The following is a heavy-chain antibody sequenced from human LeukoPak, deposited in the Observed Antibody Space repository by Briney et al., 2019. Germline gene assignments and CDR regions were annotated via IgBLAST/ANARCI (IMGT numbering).Heavy chain of an antibody. CDR2: INPNSGGT. CDR1: GYTFTGYY. CDR3: AREATVVTPPAFDI. V-gene: IGHV1-2*02. D-gene: IGHD4-23*01. Sequence: ASVKVSCKASGYTFTGYYMHWVRQAPGQGLEWMGWINPNSGGTNYAQKFQGRVTMTRDTSISTAYMELRSLRSDDTAVYYCAREATVVTPPAFDIWGQGTMVTVSS. J-gene: IGHJ3*02.